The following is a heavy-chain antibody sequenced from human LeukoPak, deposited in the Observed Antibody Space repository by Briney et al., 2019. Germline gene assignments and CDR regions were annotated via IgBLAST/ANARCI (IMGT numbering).Heavy chain of an antibody. CDR3: ATWAPSTSFDY. J-gene: IGHJ4*02. CDR2: IYYSGST. Sequence: SETLSLTCTVSGGSISSYYWSWIRQPPGKGLEWIGYIYYSGSTNYNPSLKSRVTISVDTSKNQFSLKLSSVTAADTAVYYCATWAPSTSFDYWGQGTLVTVSS. CDR1: GGSISSYY. V-gene: IGHV4-59*01. D-gene: IGHD2-2*01.